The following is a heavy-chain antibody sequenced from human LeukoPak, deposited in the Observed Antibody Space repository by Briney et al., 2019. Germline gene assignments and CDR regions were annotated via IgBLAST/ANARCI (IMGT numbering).Heavy chain of an antibody. CDR2: IRAYNGNT. V-gene: IGHV1-18*01. CDR3: ARRDWNYSFDY. CDR1: GYTFTIYG. J-gene: IGHJ4*02. Sequence: ASVKVSCKASGYTFTIYGICWVRHAPGQGLEWMGWIRAYNGNTNYAQKLQGRVTMTTDTSTSTAYMELRSLRSDDTAVYYCARRDWNYSFDYWGQGTLVTVSS. D-gene: IGHD1-7*01.